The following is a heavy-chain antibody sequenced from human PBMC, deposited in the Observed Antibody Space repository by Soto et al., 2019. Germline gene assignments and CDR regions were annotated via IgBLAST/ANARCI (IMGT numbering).Heavy chain of an antibody. CDR2: ISAYNGNT. V-gene: IGHV1-18*01. CDR1: GYTFTSYG. CDR3: ARAPEQLVRLNWFDP. D-gene: IGHD6-6*01. J-gene: IGHJ5*02. Sequence: ASVKVSCKASGYTFTSYGISWVRQAPGQGLEWMGWISAYNGNTNYAQKLQGRVTMTTDTSTSTAYMELRSLRSDDTAVYYCARAPEQLVRLNWFDPWGQGTLVTVSS.